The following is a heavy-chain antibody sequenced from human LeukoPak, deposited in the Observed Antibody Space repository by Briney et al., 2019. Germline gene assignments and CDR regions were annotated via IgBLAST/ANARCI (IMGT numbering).Heavy chain of an antibody. CDR3: ARLRQWLVAYYFDY. CDR1: GYTFTGYY. D-gene: IGHD6-19*01. CDR2: INPTSGGT. J-gene: IGHJ4*02. V-gene: IGHV1-2*02. Sequence: RVASVKVSCKASGYTFTGYYMYWVRQAPGQGLEWMGWINPTSGGTNYAQKFQGRVTFTRDTSISTAYMELSRLRSDDTDVYYCARLRQWLVAYYFDYWGQGTLVTVSS.